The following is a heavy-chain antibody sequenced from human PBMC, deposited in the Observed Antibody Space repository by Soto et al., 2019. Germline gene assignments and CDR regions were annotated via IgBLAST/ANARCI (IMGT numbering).Heavy chain of an antibody. V-gene: IGHV4-4*02. Sequence: SETLSLTCAVSGGSISSSNWWSWVRQPPGKGLEWIGEIYHSGSTNYNPSLKSRVTISVDKSKNQFSLKLSSVTAADTAVYYCARDGPLRYDSWSGYSGGGMDVWGQGTTVTVSS. CDR2: IYHSGST. CDR1: GGSISSSNW. D-gene: IGHD3-3*01. CDR3: ARDGPLRYDSWSGYSGGGMDV. J-gene: IGHJ6*02.